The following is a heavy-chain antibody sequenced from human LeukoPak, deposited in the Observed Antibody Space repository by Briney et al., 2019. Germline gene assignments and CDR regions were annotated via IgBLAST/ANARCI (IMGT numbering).Heavy chain of an antibody. J-gene: IGHJ4*02. Sequence: GGSLRLSCAASGFTFSSYSMNWVRQAPGKGLEWVSGISWNSGSIGYADSVKGRFTISRDNAKNSLYLQMNSLRAEDTALYYCAKFSDYWGQGTLVAVSS. CDR1: GFTFSSYS. CDR2: ISWNSGSI. CDR3: AKFSDY. V-gene: IGHV3-9*01.